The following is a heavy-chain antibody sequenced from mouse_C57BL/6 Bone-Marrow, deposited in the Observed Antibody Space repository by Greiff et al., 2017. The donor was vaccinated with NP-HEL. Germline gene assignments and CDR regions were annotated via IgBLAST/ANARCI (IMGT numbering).Heavy chain of an antibody. CDR3: AAMVTTGYYYAMDY. CDR1: GYTFTSYW. D-gene: IGHD2-2*01. Sequence: QVQLQQPGAELVKPGASVKMSCKASGYTFTSYWMHWVKQRPGQGLEWIGEIDPSDSYTNYNQKFKGKSTLTVDKSSSTAYMQLSSLTSEDSAVYYCAAMVTTGYYYAMDYWGQGTSVTVSS. CDR2: IDPSDSYT. J-gene: IGHJ4*01. V-gene: IGHV1-69*01.